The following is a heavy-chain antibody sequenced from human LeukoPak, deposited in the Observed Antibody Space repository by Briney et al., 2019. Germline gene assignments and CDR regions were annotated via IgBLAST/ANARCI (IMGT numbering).Heavy chain of an antibody. CDR2: IFTILGIA. V-gene: IGHV1-69*04. D-gene: IGHD5-12*01. CDR1: GGTFSSYA. J-gene: IGHJ1*01. CDR3: ARGRDCYNYVYFQH. Sequence: GASVKVSCKASGGTFSSYAISWVRPAPGQGREWMGRIFTILGIANYAQKFQGRVTITADKSTSTASMELSSLRSEDAAVYYCARGRDCYNYVYFQHWGQGTLVTVSS.